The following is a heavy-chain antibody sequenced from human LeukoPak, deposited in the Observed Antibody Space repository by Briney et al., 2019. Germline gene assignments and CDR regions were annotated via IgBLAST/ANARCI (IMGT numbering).Heavy chain of an antibody. CDR1: GGSFSGYY. CDR2: INHSGST. D-gene: IGHD3-3*01. V-gene: IGHV4-34*01. Sequence: SETLSLTCAVYGGSFSGYYWSWIRQPPGKGLEWIGEINHSGSTNYNPSLKSRVTISVDTSKNQFSLKLSSVTAADTAAYYCARAPYYDFWSGYYTGSDYYYGMDVWGQGTTVTVSS. J-gene: IGHJ6*02. CDR3: ARAPYYDFWSGYYTGSDYYYGMDV.